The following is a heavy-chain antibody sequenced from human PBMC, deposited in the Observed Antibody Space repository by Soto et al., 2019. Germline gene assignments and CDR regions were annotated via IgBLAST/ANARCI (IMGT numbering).Heavy chain of an antibody. CDR3: ATNYPGIAVAGTPKSFWSLYYGMDV. J-gene: IGHJ6*02. Sequence: QLQLQESGPGLVKPSETLSLTCTVSGGSISSSSYYWGWIRQPPGKGLEWIGSIYYSGSTYYNPSLKSRVTITVDTSNNPFSLKLSSVTAADTAVYYCATNYPGIAVAGTPKSFWSLYYGMDVWGQGTTVTVSS. D-gene: IGHD6-19*01. CDR1: GGSISSSSYY. CDR2: IYYSGST. V-gene: IGHV4-39*01.